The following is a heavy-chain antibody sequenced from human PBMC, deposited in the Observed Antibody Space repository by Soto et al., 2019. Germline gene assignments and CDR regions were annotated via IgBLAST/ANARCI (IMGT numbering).Heavy chain of an antibody. V-gene: IGHV3-23*01. Sequence: GGSLRLSCAASGFTVSSYALNWVRQAPGKGLEWVSGISASTYYADSVKGRFTISRDTSKNTLYLQLNSLRAEDTAIYFCAIRMYSTRWYYLDYWGQAILVTVSS. CDR2: ISAST. CDR1: GFTVSSYA. CDR3: AIRMYSTRWYYLDY. D-gene: IGHD6-13*01. J-gene: IGHJ4*02.